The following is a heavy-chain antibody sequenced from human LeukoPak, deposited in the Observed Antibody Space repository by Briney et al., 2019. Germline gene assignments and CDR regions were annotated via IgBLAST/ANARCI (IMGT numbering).Heavy chain of an antibody. CDR2: INHSGST. Sequence: KTSETLSLTCAAYGGSFSGYYWSWIRQPPGKGLEWIGEINHSGSTNYNPSLKSRVTISVDTSKNQFSLKLSPVTAADTAVYYCARGLYYYDSSDTQEDAFDIWGQGTMVTVSS. D-gene: IGHD3-22*01. V-gene: IGHV4-34*01. CDR1: GGSFSGYY. J-gene: IGHJ3*02. CDR3: ARGLYYYDSSDTQEDAFDI.